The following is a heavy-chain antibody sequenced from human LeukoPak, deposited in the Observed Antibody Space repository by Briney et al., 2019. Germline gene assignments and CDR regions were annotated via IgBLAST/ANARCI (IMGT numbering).Heavy chain of an antibody. CDR2: IYSGGNT. D-gene: IGHD1-26*01. CDR3: AKTIVGVTNWFDP. J-gene: IGHJ5*02. CDR1: GFTFSGYS. V-gene: IGHV3-53*01. Sequence: GGSLRLSCAASGFTFSGYSMNWVRQAPGKGLEWVSVIYSGGNTYYADSVKGRFTISSDNSKNTLYLQMNSLRAEDTAVYYCAKTIVGVTNWFDPWGQGTLVTVSS.